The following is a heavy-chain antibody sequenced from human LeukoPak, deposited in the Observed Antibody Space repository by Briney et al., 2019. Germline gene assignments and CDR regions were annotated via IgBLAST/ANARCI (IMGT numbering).Heavy chain of an antibody. V-gene: IGHV3-21*01. CDR1: GFAVSSNS. D-gene: IGHD3-10*02. CDR2: ISSSSSYI. CDR3: AELGITMIGGV. Sequence: GGSLRLSCTVSGFAVSSNSMSWVRQAPGKGLEWVSSISSSSSYIYYADSVKGRFTISRDNAKNSLYLQMNSLRAEDTAVYYCAELGITMIGGVWGKGTTVTISS. J-gene: IGHJ6*04.